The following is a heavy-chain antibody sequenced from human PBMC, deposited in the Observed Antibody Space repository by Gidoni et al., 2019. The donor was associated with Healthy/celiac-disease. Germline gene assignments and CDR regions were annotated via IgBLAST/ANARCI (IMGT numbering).Heavy chain of an antibody. J-gene: IGHJ4*02. CDR2: INHSGST. CDR1: GGSFSGYY. CDR3: ARGSAHGVW. Sequence: QVQLQPWGAGRLKPSETLSLTGAVYGGSFSGYYWSWLRQPPGKGLEWIGDINHSGSTPYNPSLQLRVTISVAPSKNQFSLQLRSVTAADTAVYYCARGSAHGVWWCQGTLVTVSS. D-gene: IGHD3-10*01. V-gene: IGHV4-34*01.